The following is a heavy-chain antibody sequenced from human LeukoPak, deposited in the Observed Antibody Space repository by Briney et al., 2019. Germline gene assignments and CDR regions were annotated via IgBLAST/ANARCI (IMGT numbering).Heavy chain of an antibody. V-gene: IGHV4-30-4*01. D-gene: IGHD3-22*01. CDR1: GGSISSGDYY. Sequence: PSETLSLTCTVSGGSISSGDYYWSWIRQPPGKGLEWIGYIYYSGSTYYNPSLKSRVTMSVDTSKNQFSLKLSSVTAADTAVYYCARWVNYYDSSGFHYFDYWGQGTLVTVSS. CDR3: ARWVNYYDSSGFHYFDY. CDR2: IYYSGST. J-gene: IGHJ4*02.